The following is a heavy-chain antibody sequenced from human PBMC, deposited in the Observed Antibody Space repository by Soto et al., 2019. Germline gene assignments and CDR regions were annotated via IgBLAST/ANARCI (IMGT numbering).Heavy chain of an antibody. Sequence: QVQLVQSGAEVKKPGASVKVSCKASGYTFTSYAMHWVRQAPGQRLEWMGWINAGNGNTKYSQKFQGRVTITRDTATSTAYMELSSLRSEDTAVYYCASEYCSGGSWPLYYAMDVWGQGPTVTVSS. J-gene: IGHJ6*02. V-gene: IGHV1-3*01. D-gene: IGHD2-15*01. CDR3: ASEYCSGGSWPLYYAMDV. CDR2: INAGNGNT. CDR1: GYTFTSYA.